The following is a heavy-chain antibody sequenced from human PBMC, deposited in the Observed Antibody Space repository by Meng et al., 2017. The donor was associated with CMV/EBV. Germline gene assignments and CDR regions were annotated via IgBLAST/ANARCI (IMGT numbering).Heavy chain of an antibody. CDR2: IYYSGST. D-gene: IGHD2-2*01. Sequence: SETLSLTCTVSGGSISSSSSYWGWIRQPPGKGREWIGSIYYSGSTYYNPSLKSRVTISVDTSKNQFSLKLSSVTAADTAVYYCARHTRYCSSTSCLNWYFDLWGRGTLVTVSS. CDR1: GGSISSSSSY. CDR3: ARHTRYCSSTSCLNWYFDL. V-gene: IGHV4-39*01. J-gene: IGHJ2*01.